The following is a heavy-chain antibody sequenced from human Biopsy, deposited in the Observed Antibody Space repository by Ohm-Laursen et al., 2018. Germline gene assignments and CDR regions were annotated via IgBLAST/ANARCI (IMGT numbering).Heavy chain of an antibody. Sequence: GTLSLTCTVSGGSVSSGSYYWSWIRQPPGKGLEWIGQINQSGETKYNPSLQSRVTISAEVSKNQFSLRLGSLTAADTAIYYCGNEVYGRDYWGQGARVTVSS. D-gene: IGHD4-17*01. CDR3: GNEVYGRDY. V-gene: IGHV4-61*01. CDR1: GGSVSSGSYY. CDR2: INQSGET. J-gene: IGHJ4*02.